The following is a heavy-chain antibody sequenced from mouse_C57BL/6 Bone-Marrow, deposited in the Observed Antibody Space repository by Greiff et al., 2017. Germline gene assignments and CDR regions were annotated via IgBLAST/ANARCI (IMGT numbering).Heavy chain of an antibody. D-gene: IGHD3-2*02. Sequence: EVKLVESGGDLVKPGGSLKLSCAASGFTFSSYGMSWVRQPPDKRLEWVATISSGGSYTYYPDSVMGRFTISRDNAKNTLYLQMSSLKSEDTAMYYCARQRRLRKAMDYWCQGTSVTVSS. J-gene: IGHJ4*01. V-gene: IGHV5-6*01. CDR1: GFTFSSYG. CDR3: ARQRRLRKAMDY. CDR2: ISSGGSYT.